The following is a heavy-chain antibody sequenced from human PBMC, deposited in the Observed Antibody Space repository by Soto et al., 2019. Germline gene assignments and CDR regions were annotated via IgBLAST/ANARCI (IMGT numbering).Heavy chain of an antibody. J-gene: IGHJ5*02. Sequence: GASVKVSRKGGAFSFSDYFMHWVRQAPGQGLEWMGIINPSGDSRNYAQKFQGRVTITRATSTSTVYMDLSSLRYEDTAVYYCARDNSLNYGIRGASWWFHLWCPGTSVTVFS. D-gene: IGHD4-17*01. CDR1: AFSFSDYF. CDR2: INPSGDSR. CDR3: ARDNSLNYGIRGASWWFHL. V-gene: IGHV1-46*01.